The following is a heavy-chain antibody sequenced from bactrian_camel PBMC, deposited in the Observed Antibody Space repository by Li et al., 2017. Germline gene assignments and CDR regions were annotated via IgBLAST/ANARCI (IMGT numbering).Heavy chain of an antibody. V-gene: IGHV3S26*01. CDR3: AAARGYCYSLPSRRSIFDY. D-gene: IGHD2*01. Sequence: HVQLVESGGGSVQAGGSLRLSCAASGYTYSSYCMGWFRQAPGKEREGVAAIDSDGSTSYADSVKGRFTISKDNAKNTLFLQMNSLKPEDTAMYYCAAARGYCYSLPSRRSIFDYWGQGTQVTVS. CDR2: IDSDGST. CDR1: GYTYSSYC. J-gene: IGHJ4*01.